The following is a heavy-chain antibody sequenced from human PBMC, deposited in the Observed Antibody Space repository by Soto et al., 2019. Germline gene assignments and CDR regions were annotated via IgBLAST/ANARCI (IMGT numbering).Heavy chain of an antibody. V-gene: IGHV3-7*01. D-gene: IGHD3-22*01. CDR2: IKQDGTEK. Sequence: GGSLRLSCAASGFTFTGFWMNWVRQAPGKGLEWVANIKQDGTEKNAVDSVKGRFTISRDNAKNLLYLQMNSLRAEDTAISYCARRLFNYFYGMDVWGQGTTVTVSS. J-gene: IGHJ6*02. CDR1: GFTFTGFW. CDR3: ARRLFNYFYGMDV.